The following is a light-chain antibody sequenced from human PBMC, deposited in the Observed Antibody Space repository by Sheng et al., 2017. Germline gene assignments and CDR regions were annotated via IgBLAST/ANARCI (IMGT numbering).Light chain of an antibody. CDR3: QHFDSYPLT. Sequence: AIQLTQSPPSLSASVGDRVTITCRASQGIKSALAWYQQKSGKAPQRLIYDASSLQSGAPSRFSGSGSGTDFTLTISSLQPEDFATYYCQHFDSYPLTFGGGTKVVIK. V-gene: IGKV1-13*02. CDR1: QGIKSA. J-gene: IGKJ4*01. CDR2: DAS.